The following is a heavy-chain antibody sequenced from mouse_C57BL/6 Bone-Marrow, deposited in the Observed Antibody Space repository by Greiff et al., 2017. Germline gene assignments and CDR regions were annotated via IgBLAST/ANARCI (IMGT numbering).Heavy chain of an antibody. D-gene: IGHD2-3*01. CDR3: ARTGYYDYCDY. V-gene: IGHV5-17*01. CDR2: ISSGSSTL. CDR1: GFTFSDYG. Sequence: VQLQESGGGLVKPGGSLKLSCAASGFTFSDYGMHWVRQAPEKGLEWVAYISSGSSTLYYADTVKGRFTISRDHAKNTLFLQMTSLRSEDTAMYYCARTGYYDYCDYWGQGTTLTVSS. J-gene: IGHJ2*01.